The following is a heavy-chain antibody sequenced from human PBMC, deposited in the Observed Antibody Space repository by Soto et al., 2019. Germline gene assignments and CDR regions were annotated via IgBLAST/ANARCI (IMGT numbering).Heavy chain of an antibody. CDR1: GFTFSSYA. CDR2: ISGSGGST. CDR3: ANSGWYNPDGYFQH. V-gene: IGHV3-23*01. J-gene: IGHJ1*01. Sequence: EVQLLESGGGLVQPGGSLRLSCAASGFTFSSYAMSWVRQAPGKGLEWVSGISGSGGSTYSADSVKGRFTISRDNSKNTLYLTMNSLRAEDTAVYYCANSGWYNPDGYFQHWGQGTLVTVST. D-gene: IGHD6-19*01.